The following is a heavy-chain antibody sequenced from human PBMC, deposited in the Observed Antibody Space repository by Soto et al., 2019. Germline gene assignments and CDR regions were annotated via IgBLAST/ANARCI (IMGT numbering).Heavy chain of an antibody. CDR1: GYTFTSYG. J-gene: IGHJ4*02. CDR3: AVGLYYDFWSGYSADIDY. CDR2: ISAYNGNT. Sequence: ASVKVSCKASGYTFTSYGISWVRQAPGQGLEWMGWISAYNGNTNYAQKLQGRVTMTTDTSTSTAYMELRSLRSDDTAMYYCAVGLYYDFWSGYSADIDYWGQGTLVTVSS. V-gene: IGHV1-18*01. D-gene: IGHD3-3*01.